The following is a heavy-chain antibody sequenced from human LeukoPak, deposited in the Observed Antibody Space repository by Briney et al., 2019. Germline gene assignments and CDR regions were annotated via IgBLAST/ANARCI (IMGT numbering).Heavy chain of an antibody. D-gene: IGHD6-19*01. V-gene: IGHV3-9*01. J-gene: IGHJ3*02. Sequence: GGSLRLSCAASGFTFYGYAMHWVRQAPGKGLEWVSGISWNSGSIGYADSVKGRFTISRDNAKNSLYLQMNSLRAEDTALYYCAKDAQWLSRGGAFDIWGQGTMVTVSS. CDR3: AKDAQWLSRGGAFDI. CDR1: GFTFYGYA. CDR2: ISWNSGSI.